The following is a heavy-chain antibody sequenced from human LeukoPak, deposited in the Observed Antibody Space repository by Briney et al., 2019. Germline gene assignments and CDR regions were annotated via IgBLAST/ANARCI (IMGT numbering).Heavy chain of an antibody. CDR1: GFTFSSYG. Sequence: VRSLRLFCAASGFTFSSYGMHWVRQAPGKGLERVAVISYDGSTKYYADSVKGRFTISRDNSKTTLYLQMNSLRTEETAVYYFAKNRDRYYFDIWGQGTLVTVSS. V-gene: IGHV3-30*18. D-gene: IGHD5-24*01. J-gene: IGHJ4*02. CDR2: ISYDGSTK. CDR3: AKNRDRYYFDI.